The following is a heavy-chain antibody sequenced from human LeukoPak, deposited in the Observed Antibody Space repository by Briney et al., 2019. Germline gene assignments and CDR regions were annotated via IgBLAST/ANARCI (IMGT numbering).Heavy chain of an antibody. J-gene: IGHJ3*01. CDR3: AKDLFGNLDAFDF. V-gene: IGHV4-39*02. D-gene: IGHD1-14*01. CDR1: GGSISSSSYY. Sequence: SETLSLTCTVSGGSISSSSYYWGWIRQPPGKGLEWIGSIYYSGSTYYNPSLKSRVTISVDTSKNQFSLKLSSVTAADTAVYYCAKDLFGNLDAFDFWGQGTMVTVSS. CDR2: IYYSGST.